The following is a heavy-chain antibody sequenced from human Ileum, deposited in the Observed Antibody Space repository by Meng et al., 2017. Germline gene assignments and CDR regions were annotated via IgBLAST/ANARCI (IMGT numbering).Heavy chain of an antibody. J-gene: IGHJ4*02. CDR2: INTDGSST. CDR1: GFTFSSDW. CDR3: TGKPDQVRGI. V-gene: IGHV3-74*01. D-gene: IGHD1-14*01. Sequence: GESLKISCAASGFTFSSDWIHWVRQAPGEGLAWVLRINTDGSSTNYADSVKGRFTISRDNAKNTLYLQMNSLRVEDTAVYYCTGKPDQVRGIWGQGTLVTVSS.